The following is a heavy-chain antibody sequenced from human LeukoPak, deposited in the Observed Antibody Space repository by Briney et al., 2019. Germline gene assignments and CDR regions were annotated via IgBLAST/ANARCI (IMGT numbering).Heavy chain of an antibody. J-gene: IGHJ4*02. CDR1: GGSFSGYY. V-gene: IGHV4-59*01. CDR3: ARGYGSGSYNNFNH. CDR2: IHYTGST. Sequence: SETLSLTCAVYGGSFSGYYWSWLRQPPGKGLEWIGYIHYTGSTDYNPSLNSRLTMSVDTSKNQFSLNLSSVTAADTAVYYCARGYGSGSYNNFNHWGQGILVAVSS. D-gene: IGHD3-10*01.